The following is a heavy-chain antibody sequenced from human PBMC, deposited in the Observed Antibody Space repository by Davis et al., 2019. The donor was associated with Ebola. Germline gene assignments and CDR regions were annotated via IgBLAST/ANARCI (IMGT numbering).Heavy chain of an antibody. D-gene: IGHD4-17*01. CDR1: GFTFSSYW. V-gene: IGHV3-7*01. CDR3: ARDRGLRRQYYFDY. Sequence: GGSLRLSCAASGFTFSSYWMSWVRQAPGKGLEWVANIKQDGSEKYYVDSVKGRFTISRDNAKNSLYLQMNSLRAEDTAVYYCARDRGLRRQYYFDYWGQGTLVTVSS. J-gene: IGHJ4*02. CDR2: IKQDGSEK.